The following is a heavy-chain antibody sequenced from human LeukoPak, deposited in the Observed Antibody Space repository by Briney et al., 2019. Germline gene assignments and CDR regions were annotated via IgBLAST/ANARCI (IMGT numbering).Heavy chain of an antibody. CDR1: GYTFTGYY. V-gene: IGHV1-2*02. CDR2: INPNSGGT. Sequence: GASVKVSCKASGYTFTGYYMHWVRQAPGQGPEWMGWINPNSGGTNYAQKFQGRVTMTRDTSISTAYMELSRLRSDDTAVYYCARPNSGSYSHWGQGTLVTVSS. D-gene: IGHD1-26*01. CDR3: ARPNSGSYSH. J-gene: IGHJ4*02.